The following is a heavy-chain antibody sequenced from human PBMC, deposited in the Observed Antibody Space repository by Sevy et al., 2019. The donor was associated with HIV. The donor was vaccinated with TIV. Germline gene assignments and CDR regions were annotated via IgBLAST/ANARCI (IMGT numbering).Heavy chain of an antibody. CDR3: ARTLWFGELSPIRFDP. J-gene: IGHJ5*02. D-gene: IGHD3-10*01. CDR2: IYYSGST. CDR1: GGSISSYY. Sequence: SETLSLTCTVSGGSISSYYWSWIRQPPGKGLEWIGYIYYSGSTNYNPSLKSRVTISVDTSKNQFSLKLTSVTAADTAVYYCARTLWFGELSPIRFDPWGQGMLVTVSS. V-gene: IGHV4-59*01.